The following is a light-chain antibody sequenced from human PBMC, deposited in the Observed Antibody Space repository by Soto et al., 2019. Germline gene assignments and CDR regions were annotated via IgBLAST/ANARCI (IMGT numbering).Light chain of an antibody. Sequence: EIVLTQSQGTLSLSPGERAILSCRATQRVGGSDLAWYQQKPGQTPRLLIYSTSDRASSTPDRFSGSGSGTDFTLTISSLEPEDFAVYYCQYCGSSSLTFGGGTKVE. V-gene: IGKV3-20*01. J-gene: IGKJ4*01. CDR1: QRVGGSD. CDR3: QYCGSSSLT. CDR2: STS.